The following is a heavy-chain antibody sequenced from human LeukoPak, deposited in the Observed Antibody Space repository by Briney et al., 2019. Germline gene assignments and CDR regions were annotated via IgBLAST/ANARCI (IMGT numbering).Heavy chain of an antibody. Sequence: GGSLRLSCAASGLTFSGDEMNWVRQAPGKGLEWVSYISSSGSTIYYADSVKGRFTISRDNAKNSLYLQMNSLRAEATAVFYCARGGELLSSWGQGTLVTVSS. D-gene: IGHD1-26*01. CDR2: ISSSGSTI. V-gene: IGHV3-48*03. CDR1: GLTFSGDE. J-gene: IGHJ5*02. CDR3: ARGGELLSS.